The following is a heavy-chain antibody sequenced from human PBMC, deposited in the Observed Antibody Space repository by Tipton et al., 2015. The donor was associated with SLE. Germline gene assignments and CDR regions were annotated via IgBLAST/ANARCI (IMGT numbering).Heavy chain of an antibody. CDR1: GFTFSDYY. V-gene: IGHV4-34*01. D-gene: IGHD6-13*01. CDR3: ARHPPREQLVFGYFDL. Sequence: LRLSCAASGFTFSDYYMSWIRQAPGKGLEWIGEINHSGSTNYNPSLKSRVTISVDTSKNQFSLKLSSVTAADTAVYYCARHPPREQLVFGYFDLWGRGTLVTVSS. CDR2: INHSGST. J-gene: IGHJ2*01.